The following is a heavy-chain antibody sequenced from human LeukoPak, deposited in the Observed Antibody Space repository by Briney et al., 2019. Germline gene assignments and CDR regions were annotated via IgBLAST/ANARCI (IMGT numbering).Heavy chain of an antibody. CDR1: GFTVSSNY. D-gene: IGHD3-22*01. CDR2: IYSGGST. V-gene: IGHV3-53*01. Sequence: PGGSLRLSCAASGFTVSSNYMSWVRQAPGKGLEWVSVIYSGGSTYYADSVKGRFTISRDNSKNTLYLQMNSLRVDDTAVYYCAKEIDYDSSGYYSNFDYWGQGTLVTVSS. CDR3: AKEIDYDSSGYYSNFDY. J-gene: IGHJ4*02.